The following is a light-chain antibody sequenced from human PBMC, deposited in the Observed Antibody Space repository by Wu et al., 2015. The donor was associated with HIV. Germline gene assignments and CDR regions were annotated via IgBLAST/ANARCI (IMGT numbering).Light chain of an antibody. CDR3: QHFGX. CDR2: GAS. J-gene: IGKJ5*01. Sequence: EIVLTQSPGTLSLSPGERATLSCRASQSVTSNDLAWYQQKPGQAPRLLIYGASSRATGISDRFSGSGSGTDFILTITSLDPEDFAVYFCQHFGXFGQGTRLEI. CDR1: QSVTSND. V-gene: IGKV3-20*01.